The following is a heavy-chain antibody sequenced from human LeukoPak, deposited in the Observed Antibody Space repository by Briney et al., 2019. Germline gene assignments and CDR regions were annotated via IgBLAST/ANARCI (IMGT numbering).Heavy chain of an antibody. V-gene: IGHV4-39*01. D-gene: IGHD4-23*01. CDR3: ARGQVTRHYYYYYGMDV. CDR2: IYYSGST. Sequence: SETLSLTCTVSGGSISSSSYYWGWIRQPPGKGLEWIGSIYYSGSTYYNPSLKSRVTISVDTSKNQFSLKLSSVTAADTAVYYCARGQVTRHYYYYYGMDVWGQGTTVTVSS. CDR1: GGSISSSSYY. J-gene: IGHJ6*02.